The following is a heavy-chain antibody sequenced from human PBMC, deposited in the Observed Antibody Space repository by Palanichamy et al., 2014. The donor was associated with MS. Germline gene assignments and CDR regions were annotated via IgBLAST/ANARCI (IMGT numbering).Heavy chain of an antibody. CDR2: ISTSTGKA. J-gene: IGHJ3*02. CDR1: GCSFTTYG. D-gene: IGHD2-8*01. CDR3: ARDWECTHGGCYDVFDI. V-gene: IGHV1-18*01. Sequence: QVQLVQSGTEVQKPGASVKVSCKSFGCSFTTYGVSWVRQAPGQGLEWMGWISTSTGKANYVQKFLGRVTLTTDTSTSTVYMEVRSLRSDDTAVYYCARDWECTHGGCYDVFDIWGQGTMVIVSS.